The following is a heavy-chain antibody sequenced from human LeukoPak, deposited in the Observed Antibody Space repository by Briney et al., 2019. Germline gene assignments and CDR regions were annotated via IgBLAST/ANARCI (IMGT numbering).Heavy chain of an antibody. CDR1: GFTFSSYG. Sequence: GGSLRLSCAASGFTFSSYGMHWVRQAPGKGLEWVAFIRYDGSNKYYADSVKGRFTISRDNSKNTLYLQMNSLRAEDTAVYYCAKGTEFFGYYFDYWGQGTLVTVSS. CDR3: AKGTEFFGYYFDY. J-gene: IGHJ4*02. CDR2: IRYDGSNK. V-gene: IGHV3-30*02. D-gene: IGHD3-3*01.